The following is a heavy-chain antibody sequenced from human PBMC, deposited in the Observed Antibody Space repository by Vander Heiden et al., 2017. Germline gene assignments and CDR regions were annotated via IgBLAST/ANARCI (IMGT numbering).Heavy chain of an antibody. CDR3: AKDRRGIGQISFFDY. V-gene: IGHV3-23*01. CDR2: ISGSGGST. Sequence: AISGSGGSTYYAYSVKGRFTISRDNSKNTLYLQMNSLRAEDTAVYYCAKDRRGIGQISFFDYWGQGTLVTVSS. D-gene: IGHD3-3*02. J-gene: IGHJ4*02.